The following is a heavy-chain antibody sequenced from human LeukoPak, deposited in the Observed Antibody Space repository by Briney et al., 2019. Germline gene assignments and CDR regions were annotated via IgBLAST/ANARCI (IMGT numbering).Heavy chain of an antibody. V-gene: IGHV4-39*01. D-gene: IGHD3-3*01. Sequence: SETLSLTCTVSGGSISSSYYYWGWIRQPPGKGLEWIGSIYYSGSTYYNPSLKSRVTISVDTSKNQFSLKLSSVTAADTAVYYCARGRPHYDFWSGYPHNWFDPWGQGTLVTVSS. CDR2: IYYSGST. CDR3: ARGRPHYDFWSGYPHNWFDP. J-gene: IGHJ5*02. CDR1: GGSISSSYYY.